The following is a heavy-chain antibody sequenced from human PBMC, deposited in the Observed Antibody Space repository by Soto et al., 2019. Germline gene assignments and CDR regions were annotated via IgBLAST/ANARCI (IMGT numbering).Heavy chain of an antibody. J-gene: IGHJ4*02. CDR1: GFSLSTCGVG. D-gene: IGHD6-19*01. V-gene: IGHV2-5*02. CDR2: IYWDDDK. Sequence: QITLKESGPPLVKPTQTLTLTCTFSGFSLSTCGVGVGWIRQPPGKALEWLALIYWDDDKRYSSSLKSRLTITKDTSKNQVVLTMTNMDPVDTATYYCAHRDSSGQADYWGQGTLVTVSS. CDR3: AHRDSSGQADY.